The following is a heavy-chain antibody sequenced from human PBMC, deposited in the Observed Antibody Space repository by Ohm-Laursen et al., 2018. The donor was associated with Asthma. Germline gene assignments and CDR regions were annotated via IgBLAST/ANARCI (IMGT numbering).Heavy chain of an antibody. Sequence: SVKVSCKASGYTFTGYYMHWVRQAPGQGLEWMGRINPNSGGTNYAQKFQGRVTMTRDTSISTAYMELSRLRSDDTAVYYCASTQLEPYYYYGMDVWGQGTTVTVSS. CDR2: INPNSGGT. V-gene: IGHV1-2*06. D-gene: IGHD1-1*01. J-gene: IGHJ6*02. CDR1: GYTFTGYY. CDR3: ASTQLEPYYYYGMDV.